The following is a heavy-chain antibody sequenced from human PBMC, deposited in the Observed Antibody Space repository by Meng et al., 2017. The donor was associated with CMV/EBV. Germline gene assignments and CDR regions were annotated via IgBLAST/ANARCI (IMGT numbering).Heavy chain of an antibody. CDR1: GFTFDDYA. CDR3: AKGSYHDY. V-gene: IGHV3-9*01. Sequence: SLKISCAASGFTFDDYAMHWVRQAPGKGLEWVSGISWNSGSIGYADSVKGRFTISRDNAKNSLYLQMNSLRADDTALYYCAKGSYHDYWGQGTLVTVSS. CDR2: ISWNSGSI. D-gene: IGHD1-26*01. J-gene: IGHJ4*02.